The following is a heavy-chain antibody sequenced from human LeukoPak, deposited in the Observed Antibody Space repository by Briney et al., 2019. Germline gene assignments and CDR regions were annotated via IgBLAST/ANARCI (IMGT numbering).Heavy chain of an antibody. V-gene: IGHV3-23*01. Sequence: PGGSLRLSCAVSGFSLSRYAMSWVRKAPGKGLEWVSAISDSGGSTYHADSVKGRFTISRDNSRNTLYLQMDTLRAEDTAVYYCAKCRGSSWSDYFDYWGQGTLVTVSS. D-gene: IGHD6-13*01. J-gene: IGHJ4*02. CDR2: ISDSGGST. CDR1: GFSLSRYA. CDR3: AKCRGSSWSDYFDY.